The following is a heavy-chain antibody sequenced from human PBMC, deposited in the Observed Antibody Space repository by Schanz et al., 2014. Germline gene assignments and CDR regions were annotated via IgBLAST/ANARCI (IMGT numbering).Heavy chain of an antibody. V-gene: IGHV3-23*04. Sequence: DVQLVESGGGLVQPGGSLRLSCAASGFTFTTHAMSWVRQPPGKGLEWVSAISGNGGSTYFADSVKGRFTISRDNSDNTLSLQMNSLRAEDTAVYYCAKVREWWPYYFAYWGQGTLVTVSS. J-gene: IGHJ4*02. CDR2: ISGNGGST. CDR3: AKVREWWPYYFAY. CDR1: GFTFTTHA. D-gene: IGHD2-15*01.